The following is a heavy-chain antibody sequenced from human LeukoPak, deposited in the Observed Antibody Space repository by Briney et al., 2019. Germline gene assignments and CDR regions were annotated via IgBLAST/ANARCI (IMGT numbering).Heavy chain of an antibody. D-gene: IGHD6-25*01. J-gene: IGHJ5*02. V-gene: IGHV4-34*01. CDR2: INQSGTT. CDR3: ARHYLRQRLAPYNWFDP. CDR1: GESFSAYV. Sequence: PSETLSLTCVVYGESFSAYVWSWIRQSPGKGLQWIGEINQSGTTNYNPSLKSRVTISADTSKNQVSLNVTSVTAANTAVYYCARHYLRQRLAPYNWFDPWGQGTRATVSS.